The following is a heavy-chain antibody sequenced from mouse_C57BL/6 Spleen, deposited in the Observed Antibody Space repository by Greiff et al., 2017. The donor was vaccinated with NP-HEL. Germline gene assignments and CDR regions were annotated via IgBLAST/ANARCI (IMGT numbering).Heavy chain of an antibody. D-gene: IGHD1-1*01. Sequence: QVQLQQPGAELVRPGSSVKLSCKASGYTFTSYWMHWVKQRPIQGLEWIGNIDPSDSETHYNQKFKDKATFTVDKSSSTAYMQLSSLTSEDSAVYYWARSPITTVVARGYFDYWGQGTTLTVSS. CDR2: IDPSDSET. CDR1: GYTFTSYW. J-gene: IGHJ2*01. V-gene: IGHV1-52*01. CDR3: ARSPITTVVARGYFDY.